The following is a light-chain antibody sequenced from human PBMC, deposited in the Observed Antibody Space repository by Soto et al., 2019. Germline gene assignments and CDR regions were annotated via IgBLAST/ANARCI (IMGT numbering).Light chain of an antibody. V-gene: IGKV1-39*01. J-gene: IGKJ1*01. CDR2: AAS. Sequence: DIQMTQSPSSLSASVGDRVTITCRASRSISNYLNWYQQKPGKAPKVLIYAASSLQGGVPSRFSGSGSGTDFTLTISSLQPEDFATYYCQQTYYDRTFDQGTKVEIK. CDR3: QQTYYDRT. CDR1: RSISNY.